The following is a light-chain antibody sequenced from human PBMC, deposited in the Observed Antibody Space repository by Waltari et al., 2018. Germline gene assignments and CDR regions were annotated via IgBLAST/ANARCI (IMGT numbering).Light chain of an antibody. CDR1: QSVTS. V-gene: IGKV3-20*01. CDR2: GAS. CDR3: QQYGSLPLT. J-gene: IGKJ4*01. Sequence: ETVLTQSPGTLSLSPGERVTLSCRASQSVTSLAWYQHKPGQAPRLVIYGASTRATGIPDTFSGSGSGTDFTLTISRLEPEDFAVYYCQQYGSLPLTFGGGTKVEIK.